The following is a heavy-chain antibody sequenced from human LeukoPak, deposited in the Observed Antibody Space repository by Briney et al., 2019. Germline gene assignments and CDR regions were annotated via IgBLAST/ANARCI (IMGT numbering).Heavy chain of an antibody. CDR3: AKVTRSGWPRAPFDY. CDR2: ISYDGSNK. CDR1: GFIFSNYA. Sequence: PGGSLRLSCTVSGFIFSNYAMHWVRQAPGKGLGWVAVISYDGSNKYYADSVKGRFTISRDNSKNTLYLQMNSLRAEDTAVYYCAKVTRSGWPRAPFDYWGQGTLVTVSS. J-gene: IGHJ4*02. D-gene: IGHD6-19*01. V-gene: IGHV3-30-3*01.